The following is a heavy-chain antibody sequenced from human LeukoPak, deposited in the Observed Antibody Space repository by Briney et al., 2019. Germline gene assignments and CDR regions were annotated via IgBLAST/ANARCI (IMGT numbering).Heavy chain of an antibody. J-gene: IGHJ6*03. CDR2: INHSGST. D-gene: IGHD5-18*01. CDR1: GGSFSGYY. CDR3: ARRIGYSYGYLSYYYYMDV. Sequence: PSETLSLTCAVYGGSFSGYYWSWIRQPPGKGLEWIGEINHSGSTNYNPSLKSRVTISVDTSKNQFSLKLSSVTAADTAVYYCARRIGYSYGYLSYYYYMDVWGKGTTVTVSS. V-gene: IGHV4-34*01.